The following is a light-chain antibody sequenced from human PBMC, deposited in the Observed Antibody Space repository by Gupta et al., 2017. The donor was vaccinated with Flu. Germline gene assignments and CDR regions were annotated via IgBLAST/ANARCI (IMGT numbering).Light chain of an antibody. CDR2: DVN. CDR1: SSDVGGYNS. V-gene: IGLV2-14*01. CDR3: SSDTSSTTLV. Sequence: QSALTPPASVSGSAGQSTTICCTGTSSDVGGYNSVSWYQHHPGKAPKLMIYDVNNWPSGVSFRCSSSKSGSTASLTISGLQAEDEADYYFSSDTSSTTLVFGTGTKVNVL. J-gene: IGLJ1*01.